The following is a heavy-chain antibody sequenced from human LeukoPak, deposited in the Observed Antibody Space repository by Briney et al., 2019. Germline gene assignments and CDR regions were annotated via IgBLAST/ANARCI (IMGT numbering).Heavy chain of an antibody. CDR2: IYHSGST. D-gene: IGHD6-13*01. CDR3: ARVSSSSWFRGVENWFDP. CDR1: DYSISSTYY. V-gene: IGHV4-38-2*02. J-gene: IGHJ5*02. Sequence: SETLSLTCTVSDYSISSTYYWGWIRQPPGKGLEWIGSIYHSGSTYYNPSLKSRVTISVDTSKNQFSLKLSSVTAADTAVYYCARVSSSSWFRGVENWFDPWGQGTLVTVSS.